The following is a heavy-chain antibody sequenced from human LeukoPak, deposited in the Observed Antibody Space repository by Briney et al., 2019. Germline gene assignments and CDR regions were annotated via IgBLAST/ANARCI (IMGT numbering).Heavy chain of an antibody. Sequence: PSETLSLTCIVSGDSISRYYWSWIRQPPGKGLAWIGSINYNGSTYYNPSLESRVTISVDTSKHQFSLKLSSVTAADTAVYYCARDESPLLAGGAFDIWGQGTMVTVSS. J-gene: IGHJ3*02. CDR1: GDSISRYY. V-gene: IGHV4-59*12. CDR2: INYNGST. D-gene: IGHD3-3*02. CDR3: ARDESPLLAGGAFDI.